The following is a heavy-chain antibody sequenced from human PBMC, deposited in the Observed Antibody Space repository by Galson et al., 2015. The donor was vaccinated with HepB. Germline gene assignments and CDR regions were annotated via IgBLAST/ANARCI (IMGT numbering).Heavy chain of an antibody. V-gene: IGHV3-73*01. CDR1: GFTFSDSA. CDR3: TRQGGRWLHHDAFDI. CDR2: IKSKENSYAT. D-gene: IGHD5-24*01. Sequence: SLRLSCAASGFTFSDSAMHWVRQASGKELEWVGHIKSKENSYATEYAASVKGRFTISRDDSKNTAYLQMNSLKTEDTAVYYCTRQGGRWLHHDAFDIWGQGTMVTVSS. J-gene: IGHJ3*02.